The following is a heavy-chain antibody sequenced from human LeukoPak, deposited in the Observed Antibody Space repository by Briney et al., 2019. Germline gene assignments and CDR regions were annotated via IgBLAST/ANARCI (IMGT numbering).Heavy chain of an antibody. CDR2: IYCSGST. Sequence: SETLSLTCTVSGGSISSGDYYWSWIRQPPGKGLEWIGYIYCSGSTYYNPSLKSRVTISVDTSKNQFSLKLDSVTAADTAVYYCARWGFGDPYYFDYWGQGTLVTVSS. D-gene: IGHD3-10*01. CDR1: GGSISSGDYY. V-gene: IGHV4-30-4*01. J-gene: IGHJ4*02. CDR3: ARWGFGDPYYFDY.